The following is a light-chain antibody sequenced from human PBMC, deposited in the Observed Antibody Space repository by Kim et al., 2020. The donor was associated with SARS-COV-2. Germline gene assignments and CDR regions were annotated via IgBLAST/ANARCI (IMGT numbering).Light chain of an antibody. CDR1: SGHSSYA. Sequence: SVKLTCTLSSGHSSYAIAWHQQQPEKGPRYLMKLNSDGRHSKGDGIPYRFSGSSSGAERYLTISSLQSEDEADYYCQTWGTGIRVFGGGTKLTVL. CDR3: QTWGTGIRV. J-gene: IGLJ3*02. CDR2: LNSDGRH. V-gene: IGLV4-69*01.